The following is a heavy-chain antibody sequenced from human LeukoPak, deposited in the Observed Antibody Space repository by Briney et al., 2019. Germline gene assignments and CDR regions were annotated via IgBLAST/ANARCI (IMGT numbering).Heavy chain of an antibody. J-gene: IGHJ4*02. CDR2: ISGSGGRT. V-gene: IGHV3-23*01. Sequence: GVSLRLSCAASGFTVSSYSMNWVRQAPGKGLEWVSAISGSGGRTYYANSAKGRFTISRDNSKNTLYLQMNGLRAEDTAVYYCAKDVTSNEYKYGDYVSWGQGTLVTVSS. CDR1: GFTVSSYS. D-gene: IGHD5-24*01. CDR3: AKDVTSNEYKYGDYVS.